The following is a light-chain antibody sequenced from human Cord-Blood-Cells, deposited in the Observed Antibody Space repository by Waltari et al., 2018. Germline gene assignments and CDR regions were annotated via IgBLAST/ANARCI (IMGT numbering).Light chain of an antibody. Sequence: DIQMTPYPSTLSAFVGDRVTITCRDSQSISSWLAWYQQKPGKAPKLLIYDASSLESGVPSRFSGSGSGTEFTLTISSLQPDDVATYYCQQYNSYSWTFGQGTKVEIK. CDR3: QQYNSYSWT. CDR1: QSISSW. CDR2: DAS. V-gene: IGKV1-5*01. J-gene: IGKJ1*01.